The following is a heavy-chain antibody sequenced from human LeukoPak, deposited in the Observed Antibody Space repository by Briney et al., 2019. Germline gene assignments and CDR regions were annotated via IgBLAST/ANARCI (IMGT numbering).Heavy chain of an antibody. D-gene: IGHD2-2*01. CDR3: AKGGCSSTTCYLANP. CDR1: GFTFSSYG. J-gene: IGHJ5*02. CDR2: ISYDGSNK. V-gene: IGHV3-30*18. Sequence: PGGSLRLSCAAFGFTFSSYGMHWVRQAPGKGLEWVAVISYDGSNKYYADSVKGRFTISRDNSKNTLYLQMNSLRAEDTAVYYCAKGGCSSTTCYLANPWGQGTLVTVSS.